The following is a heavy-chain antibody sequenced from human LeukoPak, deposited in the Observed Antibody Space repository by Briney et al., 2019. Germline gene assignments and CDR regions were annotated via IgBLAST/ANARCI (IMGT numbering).Heavy chain of an antibody. CDR1: GFTFSSYA. Sequence: SGGSLRLSCAASGFTFSSYAMSWVRQAPGKGLEWVSVISGSGGSTYYADSVKGRFTISRDNSKNTLYLQMNSLRAEDTAVYYCAKESGMGGYGFDYWGQGTLVTVSS. V-gene: IGHV3-23*01. CDR2: ISGSGGST. CDR3: AKESGMGGYGFDY. J-gene: IGHJ4*02. D-gene: IGHD5-12*01.